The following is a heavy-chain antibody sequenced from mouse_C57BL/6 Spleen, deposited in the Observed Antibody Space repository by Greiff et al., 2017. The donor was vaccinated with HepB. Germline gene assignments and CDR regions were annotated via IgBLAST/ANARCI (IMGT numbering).Heavy chain of an antibody. CDR1: GYAFTNYL. CDR3: ARVVTGGYFDV. CDR2: INPGSGGT. V-gene: IGHV1-54*01. J-gene: IGHJ1*03. Sequence: VQLQQSGAELVRPGTSVKVSCKASGYAFTNYLIEWVKQRPGQGLEWIGVINPGSGGTNYNEKFKGKATLTADKSSSTAYMQLSSLTSEDSAVYFCARVVTGGYFDVWGTGTTVTVSS.